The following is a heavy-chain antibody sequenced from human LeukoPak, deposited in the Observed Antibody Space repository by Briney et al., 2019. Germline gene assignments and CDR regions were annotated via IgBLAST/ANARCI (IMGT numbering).Heavy chain of an antibody. CDR1: GFTFSSYS. V-gene: IGHV3-21*01. CDR2: ISSSSSYI. J-gene: IGHJ6*02. D-gene: IGHD3-3*01. CDR3: ARDPDDFDYGMDV. Sequence: GGSLRRSCAASGFTFSSYSMNWVRQAPGKGLEWVSSISSSSSYIYYADSVKGRFTISRDNAKNSLYLQMNSLRAEDTAVYYCARDPDDFDYGMDVWGQGTTVTVSS.